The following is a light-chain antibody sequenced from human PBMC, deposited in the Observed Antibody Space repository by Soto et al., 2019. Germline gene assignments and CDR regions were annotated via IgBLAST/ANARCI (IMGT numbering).Light chain of an antibody. J-gene: IGKJ3*01. CDR3: QQVNSFSRT. CDR1: QGISRY. V-gene: IGKV1-9*01. Sequence: DIQLTQSPSFLSASVGDRVTITCRASQGISRYLAWYQQKPGNAPILLIFGASSLQSGVPSRFSGSGSGTDFTLTISSLQPEDSATYYCQQVNSFSRTFGPGTTLYI. CDR2: GAS.